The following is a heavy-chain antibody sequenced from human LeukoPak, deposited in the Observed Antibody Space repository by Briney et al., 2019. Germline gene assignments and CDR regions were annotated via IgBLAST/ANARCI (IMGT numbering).Heavy chain of an antibody. J-gene: IGHJ4*02. CDR3: ARGYCGGGSCYSAVDY. D-gene: IGHD2-15*01. CDR1: GFTFSSYS. CDR2: ISSSSSTL. V-gene: IGHV3-48*04. Sequence: GGSLRLSCAASGFTFSSYSMNWVRQAPGKGLEWVSYISSSSSTLYYADSVKGRFTISRDNAKNSLYLQMNSLRAEDTAVYYCARGYCGGGSCYSAVDYWGQGTLVTVSS.